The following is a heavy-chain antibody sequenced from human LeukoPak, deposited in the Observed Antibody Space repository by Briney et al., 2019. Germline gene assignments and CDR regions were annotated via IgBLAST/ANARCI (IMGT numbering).Heavy chain of an antibody. CDR1: GFTFSSYE. D-gene: IGHD5-18*01. Sequence: GSLRLSCAASGFTFSSYEMNWVRQAPGKGLEWVSYISSSGSTIYYADSVKGRFTVSRDNAKNSLYLQMNSLRDGDTAVYFCARAVWGTATVYYSYYMDVWGKGTTVTVSS. V-gene: IGHV3-48*03. CDR3: ARAVWGTATVYYSYYMDV. CDR2: ISSSGSTI. J-gene: IGHJ6*03.